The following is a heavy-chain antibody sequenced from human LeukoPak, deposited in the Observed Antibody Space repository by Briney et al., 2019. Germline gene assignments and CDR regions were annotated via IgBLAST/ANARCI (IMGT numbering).Heavy chain of an antibody. V-gene: IGHV4-34*01. CDR2: INHSGST. D-gene: IGHD3-10*01. J-gene: IGHJ6*03. Sequence: ASETLSLTCAVYGGSFSGYYWSWIRQPPGKGLEWIGEINHSGSTNYNPSLKSRVTISVDTSKNQFSLKLSSVTAADTAVYYCARDYYGSGSYLTSFYYYYYYMDVWGKGTTVTISS. CDR3: ARDYYGSGSYLTSFYYYYYYMDV. CDR1: GGSFSGYY.